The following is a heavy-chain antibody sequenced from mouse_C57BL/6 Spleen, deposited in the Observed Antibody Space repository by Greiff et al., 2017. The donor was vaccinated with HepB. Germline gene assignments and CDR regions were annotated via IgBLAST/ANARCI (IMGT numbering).Heavy chain of an antibody. CDR1: GYAFSSSW. J-gene: IGHJ1*03. Sequence: QVQLQQSGPELVKPGASVKISCKASGYAFSSSWMNWVKQRPGRGLEWIGRIYPGDGDTNYNGKFKGKATLTAGKSSSTAYMQLSSLTSEDSAVYFCAREEVVASYWYFDVWGTGTTVTVSS. D-gene: IGHD1-1*01. CDR3: AREEVVASYWYFDV. CDR2: IYPGDGDT. V-gene: IGHV1-82*01.